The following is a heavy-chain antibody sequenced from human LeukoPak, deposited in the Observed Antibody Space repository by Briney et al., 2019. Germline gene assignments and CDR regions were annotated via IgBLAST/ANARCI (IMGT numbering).Heavy chain of an antibody. D-gene: IGHD6-19*01. CDR2: ISPYNGHT. CDR1: GYTFTSNG. Sequence: ASVKVSCKASGYTFTSNGVSWVRQAPGQGLEGMGWISPYNGHTYYAQKLQGRVTMTTDTSTSTAYMELRSLRSNDTAVYFCARLGDSSGWSNYWGQGTLVTVSS. J-gene: IGHJ4*02. CDR3: ARLGDSSGWSNY. V-gene: IGHV1-18*01.